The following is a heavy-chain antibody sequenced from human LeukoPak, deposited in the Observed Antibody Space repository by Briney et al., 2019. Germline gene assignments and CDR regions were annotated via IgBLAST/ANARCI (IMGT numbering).Heavy chain of an antibody. Sequence: SETLSLTCTVSGGSISSYHWSWIRQPPGKGLEWIGYIYYSGSTNYNPSLKSRVTISVDASKNQFSLKLSSVTAADTAVYYCARDRTGSGWDFDYWGQGTLVTVSS. V-gene: IGHV4-59*01. CDR1: GGSISSYH. CDR3: ARDRTGSGWDFDY. J-gene: IGHJ4*02. D-gene: IGHD6-19*01. CDR2: IYYSGST.